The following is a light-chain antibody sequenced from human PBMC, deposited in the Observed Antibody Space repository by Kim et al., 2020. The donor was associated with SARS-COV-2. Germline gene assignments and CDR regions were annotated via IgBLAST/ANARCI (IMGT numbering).Light chain of an antibody. V-gene: IGLV3-19*01. CDR1: SLRSYY. CDR2: GKN. CDR3: NSRDSSGNHLKVV. Sequence: GQTVRLTCQGDSLRSYYASWYQQKPGQAPVLVIYGKNNRPSGIPDRFSGSSSGNTASLTITGAQAEDEADYYCNSRDSSGNHLKVVFGGGTQLTVL. J-gene: IGLJ2*01.